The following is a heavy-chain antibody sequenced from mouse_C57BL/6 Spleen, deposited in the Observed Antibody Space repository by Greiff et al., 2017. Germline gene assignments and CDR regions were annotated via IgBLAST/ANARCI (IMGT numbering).Heavy chain of an antibody. CDR3: ARSGYYGPYYFDY. V-gene: IGHV1-69*01. J-gene: IGHJ2*01. CDR2: IDPSDSYT. D-gene: IGHD1-1*02. CDR1: GYTFTSYW. Sequence: VQLKQPGAELVMPGASVKLSCKASGYTFTSYWMHWVKQRPGQGLEWIGEIDPSDSYTNYNQKFKGKSTLTVDKSSSTAYMQLSSLTSEDSAVYYCARSGYYGPYYFDYWGQGTTHTVSS.